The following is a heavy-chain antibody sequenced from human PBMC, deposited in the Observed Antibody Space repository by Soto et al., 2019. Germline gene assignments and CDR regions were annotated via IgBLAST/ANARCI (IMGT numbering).Heavy chain of an antibody. CDR2: MSHSGGT. D-gene: IGHD1-1*01. Sequence: QVQLQQWGAGLLKPSETLSLTCAVYGGSVSGANYYWSWIRQPPGKGLEWIGEMSHSGGTHFNPSLKSRVTISVDTSTNQFSLKMSSVTAADTALYYCARVERWTATTVVDAFDIWGPGTMVTVSS. J-gene: IGHJ3*02. CDR1: GGSVSGANYY. CDR3: ARVERWTATTVVDAFDI. V-gene: IGHV4-34*01.